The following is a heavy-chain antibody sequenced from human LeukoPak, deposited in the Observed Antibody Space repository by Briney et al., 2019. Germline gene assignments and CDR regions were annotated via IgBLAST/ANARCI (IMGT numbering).Heavy chain of an antibody. J-gene: IGHJ4*02. V-gene: IGHV3-30*02. CDR2: IRYDGSNK. D-gene: IGHD2-2*02. Sequence: GGSLRLSCAASGFTFSSYGMHWVRQAPGKGLEWVAFIRYDGSNKYYADSVKGRFTITRDNSKNTLYLQMNSLRAEDTAVYYCAALWVVPAAIRHFDYWGQGTLVTVSS. CDR3: AALWVVPAAIRHFDY. CDR1: GFTFSSYG.